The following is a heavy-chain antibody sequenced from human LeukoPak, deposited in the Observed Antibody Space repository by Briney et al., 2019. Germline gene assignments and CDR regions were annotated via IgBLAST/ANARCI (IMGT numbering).Heavy chain of an antibody. D-gene: IGHD7-27*01. CDR2: INTNTGNP. V-gene: IGHV7-4-1*02. CDR3: ARPGVPLYYYYMDV. J-gene: IGHJ6*03. CDR1: GYTFTSFG. Sequence: ASVKVSCKASGYTFTSFGISWVRQAPGQGLEWMGWINTNTGNPTYAQGFTGRFVFSLDTSVSTAYLQISSLKTEDTDVYYCARPGVPLYYYYMDVWGKGTTVTVSS.